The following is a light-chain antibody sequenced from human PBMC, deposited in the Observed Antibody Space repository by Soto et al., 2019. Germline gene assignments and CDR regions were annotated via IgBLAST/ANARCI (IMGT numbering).Light chain of an antibody. CDR2: AAS. CDR3: LQDFRYPWT. J-gene: IGKJ1*01. Sequence: AIQMTQSPSSLSASVGDRVTITCRASQGIRNDLGWFQQKPGKAPKSLIYAASNLHSGVPSRFSGSGSGRDFTLTISGLQPDDFATYYCLQDFRYPWTFGQGTKAEI. V-gene: IGKV1-6*02. CDR1: QGIRND.